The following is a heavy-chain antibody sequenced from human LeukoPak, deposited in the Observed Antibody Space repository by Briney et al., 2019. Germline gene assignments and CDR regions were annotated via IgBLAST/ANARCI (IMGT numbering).Heavy chain of an antibody. J-gene: IGHJ4*02. CDR1: GFTFSSYA. CDR3: AKDGDSSGYYYGDY. Sequence: GGSLRLPCAASGFTFSSYAMSWVRQAPGKGLEWVSAISGSGGSTYYADSVKGRFTISRDNSKNTLYLQMTSLRAEDTAVYYCAKDGDSSGYYYGDYWGQGTLVTVS. D-gene: IGHD3-22*01. V-gene: IGHV3-23*01. CDR2: ISGSGGST.